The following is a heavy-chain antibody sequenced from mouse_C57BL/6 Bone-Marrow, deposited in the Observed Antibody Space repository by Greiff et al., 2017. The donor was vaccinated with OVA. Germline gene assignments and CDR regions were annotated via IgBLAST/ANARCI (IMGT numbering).Heavy chain of an antibody. CDR2: IRSKSSNYAT. J-gene: IGHJ4*01. CDR3: VRDGSGYDGYFYYAMDY. D-gene: IGHD2-3*01. Sequence: DVMLVESGGGLVQPKGSLKLSCAASGFTFNTYAMHWVRQAPGKGLEWVARIRSKSSNYATYYADSVKDRFTISRDDSQSMLYLQMNNLKTEDTAMYYCVRDGSGYDGYFYYAMDYWGQGTSVTVSS. CDR1: GFTFNTYA. V-gene: IGHV10-3*01.